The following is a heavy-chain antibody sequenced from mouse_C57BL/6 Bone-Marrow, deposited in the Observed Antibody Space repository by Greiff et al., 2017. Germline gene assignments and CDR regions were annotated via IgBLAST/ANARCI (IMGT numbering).Heavy chain of an antibody. CDR1: GFTFSDYY. V-gene: IGHV5-12*01. Sequence: EVKVEESGGGLVQPGGSLKLSCAASGFTFSDYYMYWVRQTPEKRLEWVAYISNGGGSTYYPDTVKGRFTISRDNAKNTLYLQMSRLKSEDTAMYYCARELEGAMDYWGQGTSVTVSS. CDR3: ARELEGAMDY. D-gene: IGHD4-1*01. CDR2: ISNGGGST. J-gene: IGHJ4*01.